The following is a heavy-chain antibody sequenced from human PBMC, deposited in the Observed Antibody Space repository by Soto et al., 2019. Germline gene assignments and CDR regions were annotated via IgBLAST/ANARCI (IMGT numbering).Heavy chain of an antibody. V-gene: IGHV4-59*08. CDR3: ARHRNWVPFDY. J-gene: IGHJ4*02. CDR2: IYESGST. CDR1: EGKIGGYD. D-gene: IGHD7-27*01. Sequence: XETQCVTWSVAEGKIGGYDGSWIRQPPGKGLEWIGYIYESGSTNYNPSLKSRLTILVDTSKNQFSLRLTSVTAADTAFYYCARHRNWVPFDYWGQGTLVTVSS.